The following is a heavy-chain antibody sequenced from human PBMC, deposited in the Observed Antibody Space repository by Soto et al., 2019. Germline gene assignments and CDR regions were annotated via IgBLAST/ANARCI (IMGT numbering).Heavy chain of an antibody. V-gene: IGHV3-30-3*01. Sequence: GGSLRLSCASSGFTFSSYAMHLVRQAPGKGLEWVAVISYDGSNKYYADSVKGRFTISRDNSKNTLYLQMNSLRAEDTAVYYCARDFRGASAFDIWGQGTMVTVSS. CDR1: GFTFSSYA. CDR2: ISYDGSNK. J-gene: IGHJ3*02. D-gene: IGHD1-26*01. CDR3: ARDFRGASAFDI.